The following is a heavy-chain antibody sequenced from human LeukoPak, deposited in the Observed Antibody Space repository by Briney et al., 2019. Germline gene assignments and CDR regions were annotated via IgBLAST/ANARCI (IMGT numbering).Heavy chain of an antibody. V-gene: IGHV4-30-2*01. CDR3: ARVPYDFWSGDAFDI. Sequence: PSETLSLTCTVSGGSISSGGYYWSWIRQPPGKGLEWIGYIYHSGSTYYNPSLKSRVTISVDRSKNQFSLKLSSVTAADTAVYYCARVPYDFWSGDAFDIWGQGTMVTVSS. D-gene: IGHD3-3*01. CDR1: GGSISSGGYY. J-gene: IGHJ3*02. CDR2: IYHSGST.